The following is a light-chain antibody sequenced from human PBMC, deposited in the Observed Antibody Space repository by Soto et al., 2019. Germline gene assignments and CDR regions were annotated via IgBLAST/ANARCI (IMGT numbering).Light chain of an antibody. CDR2: GAS. CDR3: QQYNNWPLYT. V-gene: IGKV3-15*01. CDR1: QSVSSN. J-gene: IGKJ2*01. Sequence: EIVMTQSPATLSVSPGERATLSCRASQSVSSNLAWYQQKPGQAPRLLIYGASTRATGIPARFRGSGCGTEFTLTISSLQSEDVAVYNCQQYNNWPLYTFGQGTKLEIK.